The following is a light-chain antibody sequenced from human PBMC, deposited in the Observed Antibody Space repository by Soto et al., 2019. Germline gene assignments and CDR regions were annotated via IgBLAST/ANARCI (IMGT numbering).Light chain of an antibody. CDR3: GSWDSSLSAYV. CDR2: SNN. Sequence: QSVLTQPPSASGTPGQRVTISCSGSSSNIGSNTVNWYQQLPGTAPKLLIYSNNQRPSGVPDRFSGSKSGTSASLGITGFQTGDEADYYCGSWDSSLSAYVFXTGTKGTVL. J-gene: IGLJ1*01. V-gene: IGLV1-44*01. CDR1: SSNIGSNT.